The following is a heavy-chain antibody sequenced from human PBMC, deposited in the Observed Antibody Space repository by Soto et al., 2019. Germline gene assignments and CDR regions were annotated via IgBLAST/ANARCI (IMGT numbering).Heavy chain of an antibody. CDR2: ISYDGSNK. CDR1: GFTFSSYA. J-gene: IGHJ5*02. V-gene: IGHV3-30-3*01. D-gene: IGHD2-21*02. CDR3: ARGGDSRGPTPFDP. Sequence: VQLVESGGGVVQPGRSLRLSCAASGFTFSSYAMHWVRQAPGKGLEWVAVISYDGSNKYYADSVKGRFTISRDNSKNTLYLQMNSLRAEDTAVYYCARGGDSRGPTPFDPWGQGTLVTVSS.